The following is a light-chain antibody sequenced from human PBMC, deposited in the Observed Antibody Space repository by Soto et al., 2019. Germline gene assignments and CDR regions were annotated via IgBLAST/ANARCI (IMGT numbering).Light chain of an antibody. V-gene: IGKV3-20*01. J-gene: IGKJ1*01. CDR3: QHYGTSMWT. CDR1: QSVSSSS. CDR2: DTS. Sequence: EIVLTQSPGTLSLSPGERATLSCRASQSVSSSSLSWYQQKPGQAPRPLIYDTSSRATDIPDRFSGSGSGTDFTLTISRLEPEDFTVYYCQHYGTSMWTFGQGTTVEIK.